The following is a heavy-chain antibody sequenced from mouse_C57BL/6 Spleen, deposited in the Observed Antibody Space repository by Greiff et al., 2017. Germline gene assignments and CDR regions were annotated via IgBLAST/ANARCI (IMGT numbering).Heavy chain of an antibody. CDR1: GYTFTSYW. Sequence: QVQLQQPGAELVKPGASVKLSCKASGYTFTSYWMHWVKQRPGQGLEWIGMIHPNSGSTNYNEKFKSKATLTVDQSSRTAYMQLSSLTSEDSAVYYCARGDGSSPDYGGQGTTLTVSS. CDR2: IHPNSGST. V-gene: IGHV1-64*01. J-gene: IGHJ2*01. D-gene: IGHD1-1*01. CDR3: ARGDGSSPDY.